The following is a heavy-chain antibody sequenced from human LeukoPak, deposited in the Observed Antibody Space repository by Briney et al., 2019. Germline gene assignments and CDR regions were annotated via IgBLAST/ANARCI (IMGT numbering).Heavy chain of an antibody. CDR3: ASYRDEQWLFDY. D-gene: IGHD6-19*01. V-gene: IGHV3-48*03. J-gene: IGHJ4*02. Sequence: GGSLRLSCAASGFTFSSYEMNWVRQAPGKGPEWVSYISSSGSTIYYADSVKGRFTISRDNAKNSLYLQMNSLRAEDTAVYYCASYRDEQWLFDYWGQGTLVTVSS. CDR2: ISSSGSTI. CDR1: GFTFSSYE.